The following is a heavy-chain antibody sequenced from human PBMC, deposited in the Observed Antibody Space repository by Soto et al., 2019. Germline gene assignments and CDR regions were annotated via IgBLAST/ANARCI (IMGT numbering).Heavy chain of an antibody. Sequence: GGSLRLSCAASGFTFSSYAMHWVRQAPGKGLEWVAVLSYDGSNKYYADSVKGRFTISRDNSKNTLYLQMNSLRAEDTAVYYCARVVPAAMYYYYGMDVWGQGTTVTVSS. CDR1: GFTFSSYA. CDR2: LSYDGSNK. D-gene: IGHD2-2*01. J-gene: IGHJ6*02. V-gene: IGHV3-30*04. CDR3: ARVVPAAMYYYYGMDV.